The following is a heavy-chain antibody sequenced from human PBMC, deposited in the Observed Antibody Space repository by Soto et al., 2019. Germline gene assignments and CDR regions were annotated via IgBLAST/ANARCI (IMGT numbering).Heavy chain of an antibody. CDR2: IIPIFGTA. CDR1: VGTFSSYA. Sequence: QVQLVQSGAEVKKPGSSVKVSCKASVGTFSSYAISWVRQAPGQGLEWMGGIIPIFGTAHYAQKFQGRVTITADESTSTAYMELSSLRSEDTAVYYCASSVAKYYYYGMDVWGQGTTVTVSS. D-gene: IGHD5-12*01. V-gene: IGHV1-69*12. J-gene: IGHJ6*02. CDR3: ASSVAKYYYYGMDV.